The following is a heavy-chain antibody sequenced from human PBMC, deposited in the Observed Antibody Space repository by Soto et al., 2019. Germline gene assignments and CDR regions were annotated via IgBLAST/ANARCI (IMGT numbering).Heavy chain of an antibody. V-gene: IGHV3-21*01. CDR1: GFTFSSYS. Sequence: EVQLVESGGGLVKPGGSLRLSCAASGFTFSSYSMNWVRQAPGKGLEWVSSISSSSSYIYYADSVKGRFTISRDNAKNSVYLQMNSLRVEDTAVYFCAKDSATLAVAGTRSDYWGQGTLVTVSS. CDR2: ISSSSSYI. J-gene: IGHJ4*02. CDR3: AKDSATLAVAGTRSDY. D-gene: IGHD6-19*01.